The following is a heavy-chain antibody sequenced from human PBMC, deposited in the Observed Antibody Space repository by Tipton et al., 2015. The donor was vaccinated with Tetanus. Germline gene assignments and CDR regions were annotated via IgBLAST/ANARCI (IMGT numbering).Heavy chain of an antibody. CDR3: ARDQYYDILTGYYGVGVDRLYGMDV. D-gene: IGHD3-9*01. CDR1: GGSISSGGYY. Sequence: TLSLTCTVSGGSISSGGYYWSWIRQHPGKGLEWIGYIYYSGSTYYNPSLKSRVTISVDTSKNQFSLKLSSVTAADTAVYYCARDQYYDILTGYYGVGVDRLYGMDVWGQGTTVTVSS. CDR2: IYYSGST. V-gene: IGHV4-31*03. J-gene: IGHJ6*02.